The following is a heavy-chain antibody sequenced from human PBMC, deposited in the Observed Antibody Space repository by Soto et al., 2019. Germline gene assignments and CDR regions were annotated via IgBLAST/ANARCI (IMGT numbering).Heavy chain of an antibody. CDR3: ARARVVRGLLCSDYYGMDV. CDR1: GGTFSSCA. CDR2: IIPIFGTA. Sequence: SVKVSCKLSGGTFSSCAISWVRQAPGQGLEWMGGIIPIFGTANYAQKFQGRVTITADESTSTAYMELSSLRSEESAVYYCARARVVRGLLCSDYYGMDVWGQGTTFTASS. D-gene: IGHD3-10*01. J-gene: IGHJ6*01. V-gene: IGHV1-69*13.